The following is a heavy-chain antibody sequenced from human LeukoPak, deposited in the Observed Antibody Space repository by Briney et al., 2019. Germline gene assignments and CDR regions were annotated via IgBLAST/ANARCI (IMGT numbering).Heavy chain of an antibody. D-gene: IGHD2-2*01. CDR3: ARHRYCSSTSCPTHAFDI. J-gene: IGHJ3*02. V-gene: IGHV4-34*01. CDR2: INHSGST. Sequence: PSESLSLTCAVYGGSFSGYYWSWIRQPPGKGLEWIGEINHSGSTNYNPSLKSRVTISVDTSKDQFSLKLNSVTAADTAVYYCARHRYCSSTSCPTHAFDIWGQGTMVTVSS. CDR1: GGSFSGYY.